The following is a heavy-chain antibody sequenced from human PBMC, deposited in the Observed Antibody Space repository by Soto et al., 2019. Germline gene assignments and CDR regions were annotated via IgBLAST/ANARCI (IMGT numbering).Heavy chain of an antibody. D-gene: IGHD2-8*01. J-gene: IGHJ4*02. CDR1: DGSISSGGYY. CDR3: ARIGYCTNGVCANFDY. V-gene: IGHV4-30-4*01. CDR2: IYYSGST. Sequence: KPSETLSLTCTVSDGSISSGGYYWSWIRQPPGKGLEWIGYIYYSGSTYYNPSLKSRVTISVDTSKNQFSLKLSSVTAADTAVYYCARIGYCTNGVCANFDYWGQGTLVTVSS.